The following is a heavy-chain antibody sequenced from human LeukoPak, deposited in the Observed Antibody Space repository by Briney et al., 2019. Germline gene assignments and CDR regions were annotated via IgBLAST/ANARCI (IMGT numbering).Heavy chain of an antibody. CDR2: INPSGGST. CDR3: ARKARLQGRHAFDI. J-gene: IGHJ3*02. V-gene: IGHV1-46*01. Sequence: ASVKVSCKASGYTFTSYYMHWVRQAPGQGREWMGIINPSGGSTSYAQKFQGRVTMTRDTSTSTVYMELSRLRSDDTAVYYCARKARLQGRHAFDIWGKGATVTVSS. D-gene: IGHD1-1*01. CDR1: GYTFTSYY.